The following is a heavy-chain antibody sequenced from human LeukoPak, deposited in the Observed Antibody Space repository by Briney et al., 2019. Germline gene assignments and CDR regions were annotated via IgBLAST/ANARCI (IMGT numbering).Heavy chain of an antibody. CDR3: AKDRATTCLDY. Sequence: PGRSLRLSCAASGFTFSSYGMHWVRQAPGKGLEWVAVISYDGSNKYYADSVKGRFTISRDNSKNTLYLQMNSLRAEDTAVYYCAKDRATTCLDYWGREPWSPSPQ. CDR2: ISYDGSNK. CDR1: GFTFSSYG. D-gene: IGHD1-26*01. V-gene: IGHV3-30*18. J-gene: IGHJ4*02.